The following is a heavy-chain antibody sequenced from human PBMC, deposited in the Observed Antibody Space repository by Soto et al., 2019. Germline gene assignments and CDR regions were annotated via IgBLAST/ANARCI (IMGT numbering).Heavy chain of an antibody. J-gene: IGHJ3*02. CDR2: IDWDDDK. Sequence: SGPTLVNPTQTLTLTCTFSGFSLSTSGMCVSWIRQPPGKALEWLARIDWDDDKYYSTSLKTRLTISKDTSKNQVVLTMTNMDPVDTATYYCARSQYNWNQEHDAFDIWGQGTMVTVSS. CDR3: ARSQYNWNQEHDAFDI. CDR1: GFSLSTSGMC. V-gene: IGHV2-70*11. D-gene: IGHD1-1*01.